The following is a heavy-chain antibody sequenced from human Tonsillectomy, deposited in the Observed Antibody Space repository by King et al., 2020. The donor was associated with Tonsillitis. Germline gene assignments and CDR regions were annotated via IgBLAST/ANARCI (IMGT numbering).Heavy chain of an antibody. CDR1: GYTFTSYG. CDR2: ISAYNGNT. J-gene: IGHJ5*02. Sequence: VQLVESGAEVKKPGASVKVSCKASGYTFTSYGISWVRQAPGQGLEWMGWISAYNGNTNYAQKLQGRVTMTTDTSTSTAYMELRSLRSDDTAVYYCAGEYDDFWGGSGGWFDPWGQGTLVTVSS. D-gene: IGHD3-3*01. V-gene: IGHV1-18*01. CDR3: AGEYDDFWGGSGGWFDP.